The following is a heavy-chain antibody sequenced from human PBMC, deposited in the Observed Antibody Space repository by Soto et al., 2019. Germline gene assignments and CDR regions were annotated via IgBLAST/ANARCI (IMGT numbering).Heavy chain of an antibody. Sequence: KASETLSLTCTVSGGSISSGDYYWSWIRQPPGKGLEWIGYIYYSGSTYYNPSLKSRVTISVDTSKNQFSLKLSSVTAADTAVYYCAREGSFAYYYDSSGYYFDYWGQGALVTVSS. V-gene: IGHV4-30-4*01. CDR2: IYYSGST. CDR1: GGSISSGDYY. J-gene: IGHJ4*02. D-gene: IGHD3-22*01. CDR3: AREGSFAYYYDSSGYYFDY.